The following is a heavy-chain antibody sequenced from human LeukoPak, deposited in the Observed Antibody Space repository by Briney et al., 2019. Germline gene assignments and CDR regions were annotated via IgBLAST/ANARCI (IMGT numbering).Heavy chain of an antibody. CDR1: GYSFTSYW. CDR2: IYPGDSDT. CDR3: AKIGYCSSTSCYQDAFDI. J-gene: IGHJ3*02. V-gene: IGHV5-51*01. Sequence: GESLKISCKGSGYSFTSYWIGWVRQMPGKGLEWMGIIYPGDSDTRYSPSFQGRVTISADKSISTAYLQWSSLKASDTAMYYCAKIGYCSSTSCYQDAFDIWGQGTMVTVSS. D-gene: IGHD2-2*01.